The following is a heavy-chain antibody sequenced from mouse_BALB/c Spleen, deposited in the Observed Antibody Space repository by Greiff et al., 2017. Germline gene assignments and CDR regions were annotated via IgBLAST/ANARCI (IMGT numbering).Heavy chain of an antibody. CDR2: IYPGDGDT. V-gene: IGHV1-87*01. D-gene: IGHD1-1*01. CDR3: ARDYGSSYAWFAY. CDR1: GYTFTSYW. Sequence: QVQLKESGAELARPGASVKLSCKASGYTFTSYWMQWVKQRPGQGLEWIGAIYPGDGDTRYTQKFKGKATLTADKSSSTAYMQLSSLASEDSAVYYCARDYGSSYAWFAYWGQGTLVTVSA. J-gene: IGHJ3*01.